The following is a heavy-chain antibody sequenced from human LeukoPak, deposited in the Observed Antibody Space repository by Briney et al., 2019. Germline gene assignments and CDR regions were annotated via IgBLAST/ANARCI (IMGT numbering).Heavy chain of an antibody. V-gene: IGHV3-21*01. CDR3: ARGSEGFFGVVINLGDY. D-gene: IGHD3-3*01. CDR2: ISSSSSYI. CDR1: GFTFSSYA. Sequence: GGSLRLSCAASGFTFSSYAMSWVRQAPGKGLEWVSSISSSSSYIYYADSVKGRFTISRDNAKNSLYLQMNSLRAEDTAVYYCARGSEGFFGVVINLGDYWGQGTLVTVSS. J-gene: IGHJ4*02.